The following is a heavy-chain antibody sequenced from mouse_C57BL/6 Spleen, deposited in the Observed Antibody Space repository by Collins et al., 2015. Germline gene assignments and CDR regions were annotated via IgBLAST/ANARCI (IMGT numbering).Heavy chain of an antibody. V-gene: IGHV1-82*01. CDR1: GYAFSSSW. J-gene: IGHJ2*01. CDR3: ARGYSEGY. CDR2: FILEMEIL. D-gene: IGHD2-14*01. Sequence: QVQLQQSGPELVKPGASVKISCKASGYAFSSSWMNWVKQRPGKVLSGLDGFILEMEILTTNGKFKGKATLTADKSSSTAYMQLSSLTSEDSAVYFCARGYSEGYWGQGTTLTVSS.